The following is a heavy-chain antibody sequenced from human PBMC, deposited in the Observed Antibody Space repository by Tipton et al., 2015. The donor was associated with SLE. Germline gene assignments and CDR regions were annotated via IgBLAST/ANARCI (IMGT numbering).Heavy chain of an antibody. CDR3: AQGPSYGAFDY. Sequence: SLRLSCAASGFTFDDYGMSWVRQAPGKGLEWVSGINWNGGSTGYADSVKGRFTISRDNSKNTLYLQMNSLRAEDTAVYYCAQGPSYGAFDYWGQGTLVTVSS. J-gene: IGHJ4*02. CDR2: INWNGGST. D-gene: IGHD5-18*01. V-gene: IGHV3-20*04. CDR1: GFTFDDYG.